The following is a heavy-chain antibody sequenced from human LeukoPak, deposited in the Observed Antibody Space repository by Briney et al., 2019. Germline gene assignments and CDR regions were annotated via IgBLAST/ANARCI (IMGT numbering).Heavy chain of an antibody. D-gene: IGHD5-12*01. CDR1: GGSFSGYY. Sequence: SETLSLTYAAYGGSFSGYYWSWIRQPPGKGLEWIGEINHSGSTNYNPSLKSRVTISVDTSKNQFSLKLSSVTAADTAVYYCARCRRLNWFDPWGQGTLVTVSS. V-gene: IGHV4-34*01. CDR3: ARCRRLNWFDP. J-gene: IGHJ5*02. CDR2: INHSGST.